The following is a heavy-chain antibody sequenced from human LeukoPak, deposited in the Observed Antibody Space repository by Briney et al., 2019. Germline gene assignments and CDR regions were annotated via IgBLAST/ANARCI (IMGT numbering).Heavy chain of an antibody. CDR2: ISSSGNYI. J-gene: IGHJ4*02. CDR3: ARDPYCSSTSCSFDY. CDR1: GFTFNSYG. D-gene: IGHD2-2*01. Sequence: GGSLRLSCVGSGFTFNSYGMNWVRQAPGKGLEWVSGISSSGNYIYYADSVKGRFTISRDNAKNSLYLHMNSLRAEDTAVYYCARDPYCSSTSCSFDYWGQGTLVTVSS. V-gene: IGHV3-21*01.